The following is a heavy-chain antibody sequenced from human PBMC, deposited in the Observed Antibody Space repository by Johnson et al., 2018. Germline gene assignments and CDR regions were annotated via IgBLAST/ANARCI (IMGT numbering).Heavy chain of an antibody. Sequence: QVQLVESGAEVKRPGSSVKVSCKASGGPFNDFTLSWVRQVPGQGLEWLGGLIPMFGTTHFAQQFQGRVTITAAESTFTLYMELSSLRSDDTARDYCPRATVLRYFDWFDPWGQGTLGTVSS. D-gene: IGHD3-9*01. CDR2: LIPMFGTT. CDR1: GGPFNDFT. J-gene: IGHJ5*02. V-gene: IGHV1-69*12. CDR3: PRATVLRYFDWFDP.